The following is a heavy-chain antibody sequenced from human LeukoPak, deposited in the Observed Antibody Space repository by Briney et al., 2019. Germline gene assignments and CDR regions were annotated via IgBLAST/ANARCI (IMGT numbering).Heavy chain of an antibody. J-gene: IGHJ5*02. Sequence: GRSLRLSCAASGFTFSTYEMSWVRQAPGKGLEWISYISSRGTTMHNADSVKGQFTISRDNAKNSLYLQMNCLRAEDTAIYYCARDRTTVAGVWFDPWGQGTLVTVSS. CDR3: ARDRTTVAGVWFDP. CDR2: ISSRGTTM. V-gene: IGHV3-48*03. CDR1: GFTFSTYE. D-gene: IGHD6-19*01.